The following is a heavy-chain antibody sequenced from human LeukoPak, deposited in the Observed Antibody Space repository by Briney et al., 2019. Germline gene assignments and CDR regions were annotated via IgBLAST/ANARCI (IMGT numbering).Heavy chain of an antibody. CDR1: GYTFTSYG. CDR3: ARDWTTYDSSGYFGRAIDY. D-gene: IGHD3-22*01. J-gene: IGHJ4*02. Sequence: RASVKVSCKAYGYTFTSYGISWVRQAPGQGLEWMGWISAYNGNTNYAQKLQGRITMTTDTSTSTAYMELRSLRSDDTAVYYCARDWTTYDSSGYFGRAIDYWGQGTLVTVSS. CDR2: ISAYNGNT. V-gene: IGHV1-18*01.